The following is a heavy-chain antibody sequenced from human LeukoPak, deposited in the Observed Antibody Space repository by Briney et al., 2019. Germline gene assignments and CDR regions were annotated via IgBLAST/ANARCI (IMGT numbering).Heavy chain of an antibody. CDR3: AAGTLMITFGGVIARSYGMDV. J-gene: IGHJ6*02. V-gene: IGHV1-58*02. Sequence: SVKVSCKASGFTFTSSAMQWVRQARGQRLEWIGWIVVGSGNTNYAQKFQERVTITRDMSTSTAYMELSSLRSEDTAVYYCAAGTLMITFGGVIARSYGMDVWGQGTTVTVSS. D-gene: IGHD3-16*02. CDR2: IVVGSGNT. CDR1: GFTFTSSA.